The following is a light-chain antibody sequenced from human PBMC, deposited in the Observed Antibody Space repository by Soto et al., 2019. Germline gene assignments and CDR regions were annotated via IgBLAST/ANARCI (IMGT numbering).Light chain of an antibody. V-gene: IGKV1-33*01. CDR1: QDISNH. Sequence: DIHMTQSPSSLSSSGVDRVTITCQAFQDISNHLNWYQQKPGKAPKLLIYDASNLEAGVPSRFSGSGSGKDFTFTISSMQPEDIDRYYCKNYDKVKLDFGPGTKVDIK. CDR3: KNYDKVKLD. CDR2: DAS. J-gene: IGKJ3*01.